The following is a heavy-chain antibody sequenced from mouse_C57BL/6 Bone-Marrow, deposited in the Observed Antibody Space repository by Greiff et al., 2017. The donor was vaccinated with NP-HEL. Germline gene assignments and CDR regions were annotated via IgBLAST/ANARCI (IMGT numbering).Heavy chain of an antibody. V-gene: IGHV5-16*01. CDR1: GFTFSDYY. D-gene: IGHD4-1*01. J-gene: IGHJ3*01. CDR2: INYDGSST. Sequence: EVQVVESEGGLVQPGSSMKLSCTASGFTFSDYYMAWVRQVPEKGLEWVANINYDGSSTYYLDSLKSRFIISRDNAKNILYLQMSSLKSEDTATYYCARESLDGAWFAYWGQGTLVTVSA. CDR3: ARESLDGAWFAY.